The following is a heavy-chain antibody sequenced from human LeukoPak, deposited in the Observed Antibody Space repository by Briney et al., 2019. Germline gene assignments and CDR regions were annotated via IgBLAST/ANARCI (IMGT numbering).Heavy chain of an antibody. V-gene: IGHV1-2*06. CDR3: ARGPYSSGWYNFDY. D-gene: IGHD6-19*01. CDR1: GYTFTGYY. Sequence: ASVKVSCKASGYTFTGYYRHWVRQAPGQGLEWMGRINPNSGGTNYAQKFQGRVTMTRDTSVSTAYMELSRLRSDDTAVYYCARGPYSSGWYNFDYWGQGTLVTVSS. CDR2: INPNSGGT. J-gene: IGHJ4*02.